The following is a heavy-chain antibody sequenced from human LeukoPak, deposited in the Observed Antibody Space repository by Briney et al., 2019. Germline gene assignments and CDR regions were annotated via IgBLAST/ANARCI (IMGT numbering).Heavy chain of an antibody. V-gene: IGHV1-69*04. Sequence: SVKVSCKASGGTFSSYAISWVRQAPGQGLEWMGRIIPILGIANYAQKFQGRVTITADKSTSTAYMELSSLRSEDTAVYYCARDRGYSYDSSYYYYGMDVWGQGTTVTVSS. CDR1: GGTFSSYA. D-gene: IGHD5-18*01. CDR2: IIPILGIA. CDR3: ARDRGYSYDSSYYYYGMDV. J-gene: IGHJ6*02.